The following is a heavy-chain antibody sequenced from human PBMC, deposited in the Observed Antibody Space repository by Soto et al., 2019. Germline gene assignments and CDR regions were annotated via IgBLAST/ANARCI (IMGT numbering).Heavy chain of an antibody. CDR3: ARRPHCSGGICYYGLDY. Sequence: VASVKVSFKASGYTFTTSDINWVRQAPGQGLEWMGWMNPDSGITAYAQTFQGRVTMTTSTSTSTVYMELSSLGSDDTAVYYCARRPHCSGGICYYGLDYWGQGTLVTVSS. CDR1: GYTFTTSD. V-gene: IGHV1-8*01. D-gene: IGHD2-15*01. J-gene: IGHJ4*02. CDR2: MNPDSGIT.